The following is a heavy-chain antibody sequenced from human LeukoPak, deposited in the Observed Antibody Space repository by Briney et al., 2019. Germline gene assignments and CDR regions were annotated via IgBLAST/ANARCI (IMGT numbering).Heavy chain of an antibody. Sequence: SETLSLTCTVSGGSIRSSTYYWGWIRQPPGKGLEWIGSIYYNGNTYYNPSLESRVTMSVDTSKNQFSLKLTSVSADTAVYYCARTFGTYQYYFDYWGQGSLVTVSS. D-gene: IGHD2-2*01. CDR2: IYYNGNT. CDR1: GGSIRSSTYY. V-gene: IGHV4-39*07. CDR3: ARTFGTYQYYFDY. J-gene: IGHJ4*02.